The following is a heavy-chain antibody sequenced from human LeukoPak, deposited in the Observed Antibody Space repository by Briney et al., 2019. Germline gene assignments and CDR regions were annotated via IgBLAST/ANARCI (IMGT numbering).Heavy chain of an antibody. CDR3: ARDRTYAFDL. J-gene: IGHJ4*02. D-gene: IGHD1/OR15-1a*01. CDR2: ISAYSGNT. Sequence: ASVKVSCKASGYTFTSNGISWVRQAPGQGLEWMGWISAYSGNTNDAQKFQGRVTMTTDTSTSTAYMELRSLRSDDTAVYYCARDRTYAFDLWGQGTLVTVSS. CDR1: GYTFTSNG. V-gene: IGHV1-18*04.